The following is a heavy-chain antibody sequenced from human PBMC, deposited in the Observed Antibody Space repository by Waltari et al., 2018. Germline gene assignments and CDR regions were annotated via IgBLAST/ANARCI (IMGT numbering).Heavy chain of an antibody. J-gene: IGHJ3*02. CDR2: ISSSGSTI. V-gene: IGHV3-11*04. CDR1: GFPVSDSY. CDR3: AREGSLKLISLDI. Sequence: QVQLVESGGGLVKPGGSLRLHCEASGFPVSDSYLSWIRRAPGKGVECVSYISSSGSTIYYADSVKGRFTISRDNAKNSLYLQMNSLRAEDTAVYYCAREGSLKLISLDIWGQGTMVTVSS.